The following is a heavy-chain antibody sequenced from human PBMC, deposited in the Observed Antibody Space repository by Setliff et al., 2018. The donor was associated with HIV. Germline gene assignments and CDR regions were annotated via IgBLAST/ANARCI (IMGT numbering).Heavy chain of an antibody. D-gene: IGHD2-2*01. CDR3: ARVKRTSAYDY. CDR2: IIPIFGTA. CDR1: GGSFSSYA. J-gene: IGHJ4*02. V-gene: IGHV1-69*13. Sequence: SVKVSCKASGGSFSSYAITWVRLAPGQRLEWMGGIIPIFGTANYAQKFQGRVTITADESTSPAYMELSSLTSEDTAVYYCARVKRTSAYDYWGQGTLVTVSS.